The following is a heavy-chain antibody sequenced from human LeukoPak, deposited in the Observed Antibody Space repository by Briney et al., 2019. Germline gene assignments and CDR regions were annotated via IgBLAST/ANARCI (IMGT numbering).Heavy chain of an antibody. CDR1: GFTLSDYA. V-gene: IGHV3-64D*09. CDR2: ISSNGGST. Sequence: PGGSLRLSCSASGFTLSDYAMHWARQAPGKGLEFVSAISSNGGSTYYADSVKGRFTISRDNSKNTLSLQMSSLRAEDTAVYYCAREIRRGYSFGYDAFDIWGQGTMVTVSS. D-gene: IGHD5-18*01. CDR3: AREIRRGYSFGYDAFDI. J-gene: IGHJ3*02.